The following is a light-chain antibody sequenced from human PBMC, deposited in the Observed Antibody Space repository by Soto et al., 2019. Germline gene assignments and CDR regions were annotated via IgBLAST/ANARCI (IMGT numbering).Light chain of an antibody. V-gene: IGLV2-14*01. J-gene: IGLJ1*01. CDR3: GSYTSSRIYV. Sequence: QSALTQPASVSVSPGQSITISCTGTSSDVGGYNYVSWYQQHPGKAPKLMIYEVSNRPSGVSDRFSSSKSGNTASLTISGLQAEDEADYYCGSYTSSRIYVFGAGTKVTVL. CDR1: SSDVGGYNY. CDR2: EVS.